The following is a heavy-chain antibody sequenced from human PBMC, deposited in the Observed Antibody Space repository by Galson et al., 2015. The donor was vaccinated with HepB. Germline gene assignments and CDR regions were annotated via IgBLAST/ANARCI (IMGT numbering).Heavy chain of an antibody. J-gene: IGHJ4*02. Sequence: SLRLSCAASGFTFSSYAMSWVRQAPGKGLEWVSAISGSGGSTYYADSVKGRFTISRDNSKKTRYLQMNSLGAEDTAVYYCAKARGYSYGPFDYWGQGTLVTVSS. D-gene: IGHD5-18*01. CDR3: AKARGYSYGPFDY. CDR2: ISGSGGST. V-gene: IGHV3-23*01. CDR1: GFTFSSYA.